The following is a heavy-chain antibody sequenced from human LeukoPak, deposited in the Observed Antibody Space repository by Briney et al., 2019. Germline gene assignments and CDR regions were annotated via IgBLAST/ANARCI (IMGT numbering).Heavy chain of an antibody. J-gene: IGHJ6*03. V-gene: IGHV3-30*18. D-gene: IGHD1-26*01. CDR1: GFTFSRYG. Sequence: GGSLRLSCAASGFTFSRYGMHWVRQAPGKGLEWVAVISYDGSNKYYAESVKGRFTIYRDNYKNTLYLQMHSLRSEDTAVYYCAKDSLVGATIYYYYMDVWGKETTVTVSS. CDR3: AKDSLVGATIYYYYMDV. CDR2: ISYDGSNK.